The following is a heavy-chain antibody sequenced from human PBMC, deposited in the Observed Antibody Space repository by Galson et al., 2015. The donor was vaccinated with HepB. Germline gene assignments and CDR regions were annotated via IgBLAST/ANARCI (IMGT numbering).Heavy chain of an antibody. V-gene: IGHV5-51*01. J-gene: IGHJ5*02. Sequence: QSGAEVKKPGESLKISCKGSGYNFKSYWIGWVRQMPGKGLEWMGIINPADSDTRYSPSFQGQVTISADKSISTAYLQWRSLKASDTAMYYCARRGGYCSSTNFVVGFGDWGQATLVVCSS. D-gene: IGHD2-2*01. CDR1: GYNFKSYW. CDR3: ARRGGYCSSTNFVVGFGD. CDR2: INPADSDT.